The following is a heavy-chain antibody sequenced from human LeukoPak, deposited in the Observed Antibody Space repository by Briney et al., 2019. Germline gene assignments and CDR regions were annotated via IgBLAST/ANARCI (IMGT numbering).Heavy chain of an antibody. V-gene: IGHV4-59*01. CDR1: GGSISSYY. CDR2: IYYSGST. CDR3: ARGEPYSSGWYGY. J-gene: IGHJ4*02. Sequence: SETLSLTCTVSGGSISSYYWSWIRQPPGKGLXXIGYIYYSGSTXYNXXXXXXXTIXXDTSKYQFSLKLSSVTAADTAVYYCARGEPYSSGWYGYWGQGTLVTVSS. D-gene: IGHD6-19*01.